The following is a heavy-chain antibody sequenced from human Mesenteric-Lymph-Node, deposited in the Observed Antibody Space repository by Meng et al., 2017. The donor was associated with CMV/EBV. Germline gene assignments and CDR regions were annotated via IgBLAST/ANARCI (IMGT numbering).Heavy chain of an antibody. J-gene: IGHJ4*02. D-gene: IGHD6-13*01. CDR2: INTNTGNP. CDR3: ARALQVTSSWYYFDY. Sequence: SGYTFTTYTRNGVRQAPGQGREWMGWINTNTGNPTYAQGFTGRFVFSLDTSVSTAYLQISSLKAEDTVVYYCARALQVTSSWYYFDYWGQGTLVTVSS. V-gene: IGHV7-4-1*02. CDR1: GYTFTTYT.